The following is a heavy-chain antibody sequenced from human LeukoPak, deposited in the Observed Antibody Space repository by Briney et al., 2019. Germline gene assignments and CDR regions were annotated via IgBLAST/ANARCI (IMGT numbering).Heavy chain of an antibody. CDR2: ISGCGGST. CDR1: GFTFSSYA. V-gene: IGHV3-23*01. J-gene: IGHJ4*02. D-gene: IGHD2-15*01. CDR3: AKDMSAYCSGGSCYPADY. Sequence: PGGSLRLSCAASGFTFSSYAMSWVRQAPGKGLEWVSAISGCGGSTYYADSVKGRFTISRDNSKNTLYLQMNSLRAEDTAVYYCAKDMSAYCSGGSCYPADYWGQGTLVTVSA.